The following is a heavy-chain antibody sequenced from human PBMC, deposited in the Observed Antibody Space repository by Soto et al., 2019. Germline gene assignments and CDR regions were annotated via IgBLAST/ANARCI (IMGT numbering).Heavy chain of an antibody. CDR1: GYTFTSYG. J-gene: IGHJ4*02. CDR3: ARDSAASSPGPLYSVVY. V-gene: IGHV1-18*01. CDR2: ISAYNGNT. Sequence: ASVKVSCKASGYTFTSYGISWVRQAPGQGLEWMGWISAYNGNTNYAQKLQGRVTMTTDTSTSTAYMELRSLRSDDTAVYYCARDSAASSPGPLYSVVYWVQGTLVTVSS. D-gene: IGHD6-6*01.